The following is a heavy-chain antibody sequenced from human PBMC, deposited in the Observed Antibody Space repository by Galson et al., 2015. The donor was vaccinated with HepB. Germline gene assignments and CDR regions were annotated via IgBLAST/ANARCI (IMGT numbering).Heavy chain of an antibody. Sequence: SLRLSCAASGFRFSDNNMIWIRQAPGKGLEWISYIRSSDNSRFYADSVKGRFTISRDNAENSLYLQMNSLRAEDTAVYYCARERVVIPPTGMDVWGQGTTVTVSS. CDR2: IRSSDNSR. CDR1: GFRFSDNN. CDR3: ARERVVIPPTGMDV. D-gene: IGHD3-3*01. V-gene: IGHV3-11*01. J-gene: IGHJ6*02.